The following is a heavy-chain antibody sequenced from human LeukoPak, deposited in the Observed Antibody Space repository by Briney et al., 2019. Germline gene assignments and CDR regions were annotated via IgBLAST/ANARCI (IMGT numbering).Heavy chain of an antibody. CDR3: ARDQGYYYDSSGFDI. Sequence: GRSLRLSCAASGFSLSSYAMHWVRQAPGKGLEWVANIKQDGSEKYYVDSVKGRFTISRDNAKNSLYLQMNSLRAEDTAVYYCARDQGYYYDSSGFDIWGQGTMATVSS. V-gene: IGHV3-7*01. J-gene: IGHJ3*02. D-gene: IGHD3-22*01. CDR1: GFSLSSYA. CDR2: IKQDGSEK.